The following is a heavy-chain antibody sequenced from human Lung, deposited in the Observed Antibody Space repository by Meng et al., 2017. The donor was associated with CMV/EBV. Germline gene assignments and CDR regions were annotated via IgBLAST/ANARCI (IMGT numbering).Heavy chain of an antibody. CDR3: ARVIRGRGRRFDP. J-gene: IGHJ5*01. CDR1: DASISRCAFS. V-gene: IGHV4-31*01. CDR2: TYYVASA. Sequence: VSDASISRCAFSWRWAPPHPLKGLEWIGHTYYVASAYYNSSLELPVTISIATSKNQFSLKMTSVTAADTAVYYCARVIRGRGRRFDPWGQGTLVTVSS. D-gene: IGHD3-10*01.